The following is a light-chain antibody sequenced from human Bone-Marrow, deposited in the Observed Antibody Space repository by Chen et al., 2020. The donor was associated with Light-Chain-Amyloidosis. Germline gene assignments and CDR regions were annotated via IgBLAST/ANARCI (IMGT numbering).Light chain of an antibody. CDR1: RGLNTW. J-gene: IGKJ2*01. CDR3: QQFNGHPYT. CDR2: DVS. V-gene: IGKV1-5*01. Sequence: DIQLTQSPSTLSASVGDRVTITCRASRGLNTWLAWYQQKPGRALKLLIYDVSTLQSGVSSRFSDNGSGTEFSLTISSLQPEDFATYFCQQFNGHPYTFGQGTKLEIK.